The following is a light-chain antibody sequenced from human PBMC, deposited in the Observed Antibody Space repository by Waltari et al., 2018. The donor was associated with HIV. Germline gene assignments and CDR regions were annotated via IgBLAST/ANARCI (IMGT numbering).Light chain of an antibody. CDR3: YSTDTSGNHWV. Sequence: SYELTQPPSVSVSPGQTARTSCSGDALPKTFAYWYQQKSGQAPVLVIYEDTKRPSGIPERFSASSSGTMATLTVSGAQVEDEADYYCYSTDTSGNHWVFGGGTRLTVL. CDR1: ALPKTF. J-gene: IGLJ3*02. CDR2: EDT. V-gene: IGLV3-10*01.